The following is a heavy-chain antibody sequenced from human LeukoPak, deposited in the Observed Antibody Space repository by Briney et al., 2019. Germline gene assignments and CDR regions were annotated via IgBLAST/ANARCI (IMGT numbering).Heavy chain of an antibody. CDR3: AKQYSSSWSIGY. CDR1: GFTFSSYS. J-gene: IGHJ4*02. Sequence: GGSLRLSCAASGFTFSSYSMNWVRQAPGKGLEWVSYISSSGSTIYYADSVKGRFTISRDNAKNSLYLQMNSLRAEDTALYYCAKQYSSSWSIGYWGQGTLVTVSS. D-gene: IGHD6-13*01. CDR2: ISSSGSTI. V-gene: IGHV3-48*04.